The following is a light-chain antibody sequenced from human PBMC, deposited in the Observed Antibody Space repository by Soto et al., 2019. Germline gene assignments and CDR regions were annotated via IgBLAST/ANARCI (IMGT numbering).Light chain of an antibody. V-gene: IGLV1-47*02. CDR2: SNN. J-gene: IGLJ3*02. CDR3: AAWDDSLSGWV. CDR1: SSNIGSNY. Sequence: QPVLTQPPSASGTRGQRVTISCSGSSSNIGSNYVYWYQQLPGTAPKLLIYSNNQRPSGVPDRFSGSKSGTSASLAISGLRSEDEADYYCAAWDDSLSGWVFGGGTKLTVL.